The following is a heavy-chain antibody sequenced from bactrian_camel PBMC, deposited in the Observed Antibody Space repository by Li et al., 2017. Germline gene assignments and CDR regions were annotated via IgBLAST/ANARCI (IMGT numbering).Heavy chain of an antibody. D-gene: IGHD5*01. J-gene: IGHJ6*01. V-gene: IGHV3S9*01. CDR2: IESDGST. CDR3: ATDGAGDGPIDYGLGTTRSTLCGPNFGY. Sequence: HVQLVESGGGSVQVGGSLRLSCVTSGDTIGRYCMGWFRQIPDKEREGVAGIESDGSTSYADSVQGRFTISRDNAKNTVYLLMSSLNSEDTAVYYCATDGAGDGPIDYGLGTTRSTLCGPNFGYWGQGTQVTVS. CDR1: GDTIGRYC.